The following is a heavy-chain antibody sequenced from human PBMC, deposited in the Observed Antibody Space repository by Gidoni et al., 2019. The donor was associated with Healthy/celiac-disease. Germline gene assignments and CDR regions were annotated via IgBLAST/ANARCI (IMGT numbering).Heavy chain of an antibody. CDR3: ARGPLLDIVATIAWSWFDP. J-gene: IGHJ5*02. CDR1: GYSFTSYW. CDR2: IYPGDSDT. Sequence: EVQLVQSGAEVKKPGESLKISCKGSGYSFTSYWIGWVRQMPGKGLEWMGIIYPGDSDTRYSPSFQGQVTISADKSISTAYLQWSSLKASDTAMYYCARGPLLDIVATIAWSWFDPWGQGTLVTVSS. D-gene: IGHD5-12*01. V-gene: IGHV5-51*01.